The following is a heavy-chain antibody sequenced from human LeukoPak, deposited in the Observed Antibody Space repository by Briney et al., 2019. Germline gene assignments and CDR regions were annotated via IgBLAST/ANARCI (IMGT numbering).Heavy chain of an antibody. CDR1: GYSISSGYY. D-gene: IGHD1-26*01. CDR2: IYHSGST. Sequence: KTSETLSLTCTVSGYSISSGYYWGWIRQPPGKGLEWIGSIYHSGSTYYNPSLKSRVTISVDTSKNQFSLKLSSVTAADTAVYYCARDRRIVGATYYYYYYMDVWGKGTTVTVSS. CDR3: ARDRRIVGATYYYYYYMDV. V-gene: IGHV4-38-2*02. J-gene: IGHJ6*03.